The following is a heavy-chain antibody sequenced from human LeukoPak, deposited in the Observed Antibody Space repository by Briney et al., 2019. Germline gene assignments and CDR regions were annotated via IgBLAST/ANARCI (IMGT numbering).Heavy chain of an antibody. V-gene: IGHV4-59*01. D-gene: IGHD3-16*02. J-gene: IGHJ4*02. CDR2: IYYSGST. CDR1: GGSISSYY. Sequence: SETLSLTCTVSGGSISSYYWSWIRQPPGKGLEWIGYIYYSGSTNYNPSLKSRVTISVDTSKNQFSLKLSSVTAADTAVYYCARGYHQTLFDYWGQGTLVTVSS. CDR3: ARGYHQTLFDY.